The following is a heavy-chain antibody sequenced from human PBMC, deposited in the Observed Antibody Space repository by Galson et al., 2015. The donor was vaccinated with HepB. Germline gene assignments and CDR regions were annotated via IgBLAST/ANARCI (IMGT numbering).Heavy chain of an antibody. V-gene: IGHV3-48*04. J-gene: IGHJ2*01. D-gene: IGHD4-17*01. CDR3: ARPPTYGDYVAGWYFDL. CDR2: ISSSSSTI. CDR1: GFTFSSYS. Sequence: SLRLSCAASGFTFSSYSMNWVRQAPGKGLEWVSYISSSSSTIYYADSVKGRFTISRDNAKNSLYLQMNSLRAEDTAVYYCARPPTYGDYVAGWYFDLWGRGTLVTVSS.